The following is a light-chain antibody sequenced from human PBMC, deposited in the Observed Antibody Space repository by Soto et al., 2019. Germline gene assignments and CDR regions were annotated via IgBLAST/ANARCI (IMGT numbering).Light chain of an antibody. CDR2: KAS. CDR1: QTISSW. CDR3: QHYNSYSEA. J-gene: IGKJ1*01. V-gene: IGKV1-5*03. Sequence: DIQMTQSPSTLSGSGGDRVTIICWASQTISSWLAWYQQKPGKAPKLLIYKASTLKSGDPSRLSGSGSGTEFTLTISNLQPDDFATYYCQHYNSYSEAFGQGTKVDIK.